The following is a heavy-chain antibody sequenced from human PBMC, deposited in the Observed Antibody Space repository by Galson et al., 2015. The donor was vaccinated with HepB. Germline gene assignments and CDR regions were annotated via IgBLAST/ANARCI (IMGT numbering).Heavy chain of an antibody. V-gene: IGHV3-23*01. CDR1: GFTFSSYG. Sequence: SLRLSCAASGFTFSSYGMSWVRQAPGKGLEWVSGISGSGGNTDYADSAKGRFTISRDNSKNTVYLQMNGLRAEDTAVYYCAKSGRGDRGYFDLWGRGTLVTVSS. CDR3: AKSGRGDRGYFDL. J-gene: IGHJ2*01. CDR2: ISGSGGNT. D-gene: IGHD3-10*01.